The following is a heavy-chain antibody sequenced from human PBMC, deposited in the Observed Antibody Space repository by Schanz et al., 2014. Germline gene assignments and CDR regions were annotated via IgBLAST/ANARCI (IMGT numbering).Heavy chain of an antibody. V-gene: IGHV1-18*01. CDR1: RYTFNTYG. CDR3: TRGGYSYALSAFDI. Sequence: QVQLVQSGAEVKKPGASVKVSCEASRYTFNTYGLNWVRQAPGQGLEWMGWISAYNGHTDYAQKLQGRVTMTRDTSTSTVYMELRSLRSDDTALYYCTRGGYSYALSAFDIWGQGTMVTVSS. J-gene: IGHJ3*02. D-gene: IGHD5-18*01. CDR2: ISAYNGHT.